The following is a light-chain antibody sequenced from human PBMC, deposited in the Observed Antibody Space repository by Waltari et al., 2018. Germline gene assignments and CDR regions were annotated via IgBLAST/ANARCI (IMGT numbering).Light chain of an antibody. Sequence: EIVLTQSPASLSLSPGARATLSCRASQSVGRTLAWSQQRPGQAPRLLIYDASSRATGIPDRFSGSGSGTDFSLTISRLEPEDFAVYYCQKYGTRPATFGQGTKVEVK. J-gene: IGKJ1*01. CDR2: DAS. CDR1: QSVGRT. CDR3: QKYGTRPAT. V-gene: IGKV3-20*01.